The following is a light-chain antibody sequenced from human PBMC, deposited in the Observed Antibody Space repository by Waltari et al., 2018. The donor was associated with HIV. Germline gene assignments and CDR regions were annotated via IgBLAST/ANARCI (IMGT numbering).Light chain of an antibody. CDR2: KVD. V-gene: IGLV2-14*01. J-gene: IGLJ3*02. CDR1: DSDFGFYNL. Sequence: SGLTQPASVSGFPGQSITISCTGADSDFGFYNLVSWYHQHPGKVPKVILSKVDSRASGVSDRFSGFKSGNTASLTISGLRTEDEGVYFCASYTANDTVMFAGGTTVTVL. CDR3: ASYTANDTVM.